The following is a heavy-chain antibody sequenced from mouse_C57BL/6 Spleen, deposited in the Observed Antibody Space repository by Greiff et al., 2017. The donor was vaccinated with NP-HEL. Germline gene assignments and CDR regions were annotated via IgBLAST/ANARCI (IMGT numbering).Heavy chain of an antibody. D-gene: IGHD1-1*01. Sequence: QVQLQQSGAELVRPGASVTLSCKASGYTFTDYEMHWVKQRPVHGLEWIGAIDPETGGTAYNQKFKGKATLTVDKSSSTAYMPLRSLTSEDSAVSYCASPPYYRSGPRSYAMDYWGQGTSVTVSS. CDR1: GYTFTDYE. V-gene: IGHV1-15*01. J-gene: IGHJ4*01. CDR2: IDPETGGT. CDR3: ASPPYYRSGPRSYAMDY.